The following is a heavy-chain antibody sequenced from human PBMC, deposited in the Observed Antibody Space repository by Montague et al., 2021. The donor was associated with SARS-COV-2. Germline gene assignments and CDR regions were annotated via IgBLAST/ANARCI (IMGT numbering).Heavy chain of an antibody. V-gene: IGHV4-61*01. CDR2: IYYSGSA. CDR3: ATLKRPEYYNSGYYCFDS. D-gene: IGHD3-22*01. Sequence: SETLSLTCSVSGGSVSSGSYYWSWIRQPPGKGLECIGYIYYSGSAYYNPSNPSLMSRSTISIDTSKNQFSLNLNFVTAADTGLYYCATLKRPEYYNSGYYCFDSWGQGTLVTVSS. J-gene: IGHJ4*02. CDR1: GGSVSSGSYY.